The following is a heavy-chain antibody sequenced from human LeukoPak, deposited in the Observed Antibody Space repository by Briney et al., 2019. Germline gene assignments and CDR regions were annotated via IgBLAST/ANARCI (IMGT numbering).Heavy chain of an antibody. CDR1: GYSYTSYW. CDR3: ARHPRGYCGGDCYWGFDY. J-gene: IGHJ4*02. CDR2: IYPGDSDI. Sequence: GESLKISCKGSGYSYTSYWIGWVRQMPGKGLEWMGIIYPGDSDIRYSPSFQGQVTFSADRSINTAYLQWSSLRASDTAVYYCARHPRGYCGGDCYWGFDYWGQGTLVTVSS. D-gene: IGHD2-21*02. V-gene: IGHV5-51*01.